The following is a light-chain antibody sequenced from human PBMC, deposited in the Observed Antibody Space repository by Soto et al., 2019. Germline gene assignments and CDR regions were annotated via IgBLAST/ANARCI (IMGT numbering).Light chain of an antibody. V-gene: IGKV3-15*01. J-gene: IGKJ5*01. CDR2: GAS. CDR1: QSVSSN. Sequence: IGMTQSPATLSVSPGERATLSYRASQSVSSNLAWYQQKPGQAPRLLIYGASTRATGIPARFSGSGSGTDFTLTISSLEPEDFAVYYCQQRSAWPPITFGQGTRLEIK. CDR3: QQRSAWPPIT.